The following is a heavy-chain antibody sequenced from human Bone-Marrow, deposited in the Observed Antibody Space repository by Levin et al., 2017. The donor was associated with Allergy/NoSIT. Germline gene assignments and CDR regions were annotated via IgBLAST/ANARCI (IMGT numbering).Heavy chain of an antibody. CDR3: VRGGAWFSYLDY. D-gene: IGHD2-21*02. V-gene: IGHV3-11*01. Sequence: PGGSLRLSCAASGFTFSDYYMTWIRQAPGKGLEWVSYISSSGGTIYYADSVRGRFTISRDNADNSLFLQMNSLTAEDTAISYCVRGGAWFSYLDYWGQGTPVTVSS. CDR1: GFTFSDYY. CDR2: ISSSGGTI. J-gene: IGHJ4*02.